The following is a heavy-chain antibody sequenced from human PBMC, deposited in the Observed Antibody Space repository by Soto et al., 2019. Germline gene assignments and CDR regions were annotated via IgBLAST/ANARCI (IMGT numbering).Heavy chain of an antibody. Sequence: GASVKRSCKASGYTITANYRQWARQAPGQGLEWMGWVNPNSGVTSYAQKFQDRVTMTRDTSISTAYMELDRLKSDDTAVYSCARIGVFARVLVVWGQGALVTVSS. J-gene: IGHJ1*01. V-gene: IGHV1-2*02. CDR1: GYTITANY. CDR3: ARIGVFARVLVV. D-gene: IGHD2-15*01. CDR2: VNPNSGVT.